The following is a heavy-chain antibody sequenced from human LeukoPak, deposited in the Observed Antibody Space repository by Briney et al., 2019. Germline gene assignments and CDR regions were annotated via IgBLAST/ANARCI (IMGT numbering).Heavy chain of an antibody. V-gene: IGHV3-53*01. CDR2: IYSGGST. CDR1: GFTFNTYT. J-gene: IGHJ3*02. CDR3: ARSKVPNDAFDI. Sequence: AGGSLRLSCAASGFTFNTYTMNWVRQAPGKGLEWVSVIYSGGSTYYADSVKGRFTISRDNSKNTLYLQMNSLRAEDTAVYYCARSKVPNDAFDIWGQGTMVTVSS.